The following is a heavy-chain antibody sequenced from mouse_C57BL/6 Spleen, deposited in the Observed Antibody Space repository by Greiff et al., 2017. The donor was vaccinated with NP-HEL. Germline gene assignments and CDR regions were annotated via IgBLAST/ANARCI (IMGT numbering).Heavy chain of an antibody. CDR3: ARTDTMVTYYFDY. CDR1: GYTFTSYW. J-gene: IGHJ2*01. V-gene: IGHV1-69*01. D-gene: IGHD2-2*01. Sequence: VQLQQPGAELVMPGASVKLSCKASGYTFTSYWMHWVKQRPGQGLEWIGEIDPSDSYTNYNEKFKGKSTLTVDKSSSTAYMQLSSLTSEDSAVYYCARTDTMVTYYFDYWGQGTTLTVSS. CDR2: IDPSDSYT.